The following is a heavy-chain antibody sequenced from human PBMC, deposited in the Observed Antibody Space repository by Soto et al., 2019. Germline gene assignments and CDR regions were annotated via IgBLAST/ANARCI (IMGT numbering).Heavy chain of an antibody. V-gene: IGHV3-7*03. CDR3: ARDGSSSGSWFDP. Sequence: LXLSCEASRFTFSSYWMSWVRQAPGKGLEWVANIKQDGSEKYYVDSVKGRFTISRDNAKNSLYLQMNSLRAEDTAVYYCARDGSSSGSWFDPWGQGTLVTVSS. CDR2: IKQDGSEK. J-gene: IGHJ5*02. CDR1: RFTFSSYW. D-gene: IGHD6-19*01.